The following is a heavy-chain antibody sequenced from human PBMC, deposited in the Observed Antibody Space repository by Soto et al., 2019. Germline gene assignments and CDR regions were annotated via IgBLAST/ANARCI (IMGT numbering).Heavy chain of an antibody. J-gene: IGHJ6*03. Sequence: QVQLQESGPGLVKPSETLSLTCTVSGGSVSSGAFYWSWIRQHPGKGLEWIGYIHYTGGTYYNPSRKSRITKSLDASRSQFSLKLTAVTAADTAVYYCAREGAGTIDFPTYRDYFYDRDVWGRGTTVTVSS. D-gene: IGHD1-1*01. V-gene: IGHV4-31*03. CDR3: AREGAGTIDFPTYRDYFYDRDV. CDR2: IHYTGGT. CDR1: GGSVSSGAFY.